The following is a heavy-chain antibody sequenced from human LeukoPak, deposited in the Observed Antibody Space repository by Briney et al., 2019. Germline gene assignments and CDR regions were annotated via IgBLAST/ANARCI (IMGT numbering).Heavy chain of an antibody. D-gene: IGHD3-3*01. CDR1: GYTFTSYD. Sequence: ASVKVSCKASGYTFTSYDINWVRQATGQGLEWMGWMHPNSGNTGYAQNFQGRVTITRNTSISTAYMELSSLRSEDTAVYYCARVLITIFGVVQETDYWGQGTLGTVSS. J-gene: IGHJ4*02. V-gene: IGHV1-8*03. CDR3: ARVLITIFGVVQETDY. CDR2: MHPNSGNT.